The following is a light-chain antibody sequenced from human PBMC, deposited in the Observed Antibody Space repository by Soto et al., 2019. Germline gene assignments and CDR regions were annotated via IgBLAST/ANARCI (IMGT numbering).Light chain of an antibody. V-gene: IGKV3-15*01. Sequence: EIVMTQCRATLSVSPVQRASLSCMASQSVSTTVAWYHQKPGQAPRLLMYGASTRATSISARFSGSGSGTDFTLTIGSLEPEDVAVYYCQQRKHWPLTLGQGTRLEIK. J-gene: IGKJ5*01. CDR3: QQRKHWPLT. CDR1: QSVSTT. CDR2: GAS.